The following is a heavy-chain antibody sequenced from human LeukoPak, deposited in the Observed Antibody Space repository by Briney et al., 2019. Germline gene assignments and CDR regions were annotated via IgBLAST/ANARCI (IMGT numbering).Heavy chain of an antibody. J-gene: IGHJ3*02. V-gene: IGHV3-53*01. D-gene: IGHD1-26*01. Sequence: GGSLRLSCAASGFTVSSNYMSWVRQAPGKGLEWVSIIYSDGSTYYADSVKGRFTISRDNSKNTLSLQMYSLRAEDTAVYYCARTIVGPTHDAFDIWGQGTMVTVSS. CDR2: IYSDGST. CDR1: GFTVSSNY. CDR3: ARTIVGPTHDAFDI.